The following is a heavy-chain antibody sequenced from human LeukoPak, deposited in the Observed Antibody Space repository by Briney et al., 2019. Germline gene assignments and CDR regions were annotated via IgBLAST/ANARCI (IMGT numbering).Heavy chain of an antibody. V-gene: IGHV3-74*03. CDR3: ARVSFCPRCHFDY. Sequence: GGSLRLSCAASGFAFSTYVMSWVRQAPGKGLVWVARISPDGSSALSADSVRGRFTISRDNADNTLYLQLNSLRAEDTAVYYCARVSFCPRCHFDYWGQGTLVTVSS. CDR1: GFAFSTYV. J-gene: IGHJ4*02. D-gene: IGHD2/OR15-2a*01. CDR2: ISPDGSSA.